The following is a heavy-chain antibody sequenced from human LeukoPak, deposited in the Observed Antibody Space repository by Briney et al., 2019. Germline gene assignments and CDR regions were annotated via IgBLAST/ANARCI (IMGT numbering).Heavy chain of an antibody. CDR2: ISYDGSNK. V-gene: IGHV3-30*18. D-gene: IGHD1-26*01. Sequence: QPGRSLRLSCAASGFTFSSYGMHWVRQAPGKGLEWVSVISYDGSNKYYADSVKGRFTISRDNSKNTLYLQMNSLRAEDTAVYYCAKDPSGASGGYWGQGTLVTVSS. J-gene: IGHJ4*02. CDR3: AKDPSGASGGY. CDR1: GFTFSSYG.